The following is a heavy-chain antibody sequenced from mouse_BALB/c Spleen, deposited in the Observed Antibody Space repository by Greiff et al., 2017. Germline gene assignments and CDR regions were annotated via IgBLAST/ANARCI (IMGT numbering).Heavy chain of an antibody. CDR2: ISSGSSTI. V-gene: IGHV5-17*02. D-gene: IGHD2-3*01. J-gene: IGHJ4*01. CDR3: ARDDGYAMDY. CDR1: GFTFSSYG. Sequence: EVQGVESGGGLVQPGGSRKLSCEASGFTFSSYGMHWVRQAPEKGLEWVAYISSGSSTIYYADTVKGRFTISRDNPKNTLFLQMTSLRSEDTAMYYCARDDGYAMDYWGQGTSGNVSS.